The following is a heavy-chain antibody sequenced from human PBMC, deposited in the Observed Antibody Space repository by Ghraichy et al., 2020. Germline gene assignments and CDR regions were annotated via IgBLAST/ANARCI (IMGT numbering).Heavy chain of an antibody. CDR2: VNLDGSRT. J-gene: IGHJ6*02. V-gene: IGHV3-74*01. CDR3: AGAPDWGGGKCPGDYYYGLDG. CDR1: GFTFNNYW. Sequence: GGSLRLSCAVSGFTFNNYWMHWVRRGPGKGLMWVSRVNLDGSRTDYADSVKGRFPISRVNARNMVYLQMNSLRAEDTAVYYCAGAPDWGGGKCPGDYYYGLDGGGQGTTVTVSS. D-gene: IGHD7-27*01.